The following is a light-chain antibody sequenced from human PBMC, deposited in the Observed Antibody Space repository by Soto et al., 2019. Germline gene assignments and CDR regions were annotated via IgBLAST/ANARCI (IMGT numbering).Light chain of an antibody. CDR1: SSDVSYYKY. CDR2: DVS. Sequence: QSVLTQPHSVSGSPGQSVAISCTGTSSDVSYYKYVSWYQQHPGKAPKLIIYDVSQRPSGVPDRFSGSKSGNTASLTISGLQAEDEADYYCCSFAGTYVFGTGTKVTVL. J-gene: IGLJ1*01. V-gene: IGLV2-11*01. CDR3: CSFAGTYV.